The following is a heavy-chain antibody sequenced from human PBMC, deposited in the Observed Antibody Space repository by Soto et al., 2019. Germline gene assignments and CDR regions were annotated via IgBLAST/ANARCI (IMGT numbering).Heavy chain of an antibody. CDR2: INPNSGNT. CDR1: GYTFSDYY. V-gene: IGHV1-2*02. J-gene: IGHJ5*02. D-gene: IGHD2-15*01. CDR3: TIALRVYSNSFDT. Sequence: QVQVEQSGAEVKKPGASVKVSCKTSGYTFSDYYMHWVRQAPGQGLEWMGWINPNSGNTDDAQKFRGRVTMTRETTITTACMKLTSMRSDAPAIDYCTIALRVYSNSFDTGGQGTLVTISS.